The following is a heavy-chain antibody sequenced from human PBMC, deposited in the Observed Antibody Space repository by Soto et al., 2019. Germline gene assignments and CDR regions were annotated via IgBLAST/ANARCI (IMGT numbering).Heavy chain of an antibody. J-gene: IGHJ4*02. CDR2: ISADGGAT. V-gene: IGHV3-23*01. CDR3: TKLEMSASVY. CDR1: GFTFSTYA. Sequence: GGSLRLSCAASGFTFSTYAMTWFRQAPGKGLEWVSAISADGGATFHADSVKGRFTISRDNSRNKLYLQMNSLRVEDTAVYFCTKLEMSASVYWGQGTQVTVSS. D-gene: IGHD3-3*01.